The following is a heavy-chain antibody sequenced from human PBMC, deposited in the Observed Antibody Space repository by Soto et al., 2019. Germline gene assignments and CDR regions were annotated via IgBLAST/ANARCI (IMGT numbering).Heavy chain of an antibody. CDR1: GGTFSSYA. D-gene: IGHD6-13*01. CDR3: ATSIAAAGTNYYYYGMDV. CDR2: IIPIFGTA. V-gene: IGHV1-69*13. J-gene: IGHJ6*02. Sequence: SVKVSCKASGGTFSSYAISWVRQAPGQGLEWMGGIIPIFGTANYAQKFQGRVTITADESTSTAYMELSSLRSEDTAVYYCATSIAAAGTNYYYYGMDVWGQGTTVTVSS.